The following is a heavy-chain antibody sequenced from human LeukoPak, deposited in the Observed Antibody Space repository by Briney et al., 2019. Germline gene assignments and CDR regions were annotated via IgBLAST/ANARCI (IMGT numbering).Heavy chain of an antibody. Sequence: TGGSLRLSCVASGFTFSSYWMHWVRQAPGKGLVWVSRIKSDGHTTNYADSVKGRFTISRDNAKNTLYLQMNTLRAEDTAVYYCARVGMISYSFDYWGQGTLVTVSS. D-gene: IGHD2-21*01. CDR3: ARVGMISYSFDY. CDR2: IKSDGHTT. V-gene: IGHV3-74*01. J-gene: IGHJ4*02. CDR1: GFTFSSYW.